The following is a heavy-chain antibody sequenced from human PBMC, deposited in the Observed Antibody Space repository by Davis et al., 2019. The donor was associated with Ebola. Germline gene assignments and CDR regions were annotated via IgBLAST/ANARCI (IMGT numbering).Heavy chain of an antibody. CDR3: AKVRFAGERVRGISSFDY. D-gene: IGHD3-10*01. V-gene: IGHV3-21*04. CDR2: ISSSSSYI. J-gene: IGHJ4*02. Sequence: PGGSLRLSCAASGFTFSSYSMNWVRQAPGKGLEWVSSISSSSSYIFYADSVNGRFTISTDTSKNTLFLQMNSLRVEDTAVYYCAKVRFAGERVRGISSFDYWGRGTLVTVSS. CDR1: GFTFSSYS.